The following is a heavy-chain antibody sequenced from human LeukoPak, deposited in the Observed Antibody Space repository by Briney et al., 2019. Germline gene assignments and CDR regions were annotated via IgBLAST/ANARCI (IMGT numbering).Heavy chain of an antibody. J-gene: IGHJ4*02. CDR1: GFTFSSFN. CDR2: ITSSSSYI. Sequence: GGSLRLSCAASGFTFSSFNMNWVRQAPGQGLEWVSSITSSSSYIYYADSVKGRFTISRDNAKNSLYLQMDSLRAEDTAVYYCARDSVGVPTDFDYWGQGTLVTVSS. V-gene: IGHV3-21*01. D-gene: IGHD1-26*01. CDR3: ARDSVGVPTDFDY.